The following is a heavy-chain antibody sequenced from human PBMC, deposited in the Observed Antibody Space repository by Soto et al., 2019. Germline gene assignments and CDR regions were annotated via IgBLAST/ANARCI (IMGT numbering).Heavy chain of an antibody. D-gene: IGHD1-26*01. CDR2: ISYDGSNK. Sequence: QVQLVESGGGVVQPGRSLRLSCAASGFTFSSYGMHWVRQAPGKGLEWVAVISYDGSNKYYADSVKGRFTISRDNSKNTLYLQMNSLRAEDTAVYYCAKDRLGGSYEAYWGQGTLVTVSS. CDR1: GFTFSSYG. CDR3: AKDRLGGSYEAY. J-gene: IGHJ4*02. V-gene: IGHV3-30*18.